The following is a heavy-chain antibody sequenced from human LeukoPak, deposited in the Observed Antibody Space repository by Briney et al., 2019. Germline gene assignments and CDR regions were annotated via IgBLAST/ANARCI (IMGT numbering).Heavy chain of an antibody. CDR1: GFTFGSYS. V-gene: IGHV3-21*01. Sequence: GGSLGLSCAASGFTFGSYSMNWVRQAPGKGLEWVSSISSSSSYIYYADSVKGRFTISRDNAKNSLYLQMNSLRAEDTAVYYCASSVPGSYYDYWGQGTLVTVSS. CDR3: ASSVPGSYYDY. CDR2: ISSSSSYI. J-gene: IGHJ4*02. D-gene: IGHD3-10*01.